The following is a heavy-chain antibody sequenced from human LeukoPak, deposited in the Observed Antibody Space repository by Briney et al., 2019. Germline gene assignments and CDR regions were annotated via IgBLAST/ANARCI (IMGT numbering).Heavy chain of an antibody. CDR3: ARDSTGWQADSFDM. CDR1: GFSFSNHR. J-gene: IGHJ3*02. V-gene: IGHV3-7*01. CDR2: IKQDGSDS. D-gene: IGHD2-8*02. Sequence: PGGSLRLSCVASGFSFSNHRMSWVRQAPGKGLQWVADIKQDGSDSNYLDSVGGRFTISRDSGKNSLYLQMNSLRVEDTALYFCARDSTGWQADSFDMWGQGTMVTVSS.